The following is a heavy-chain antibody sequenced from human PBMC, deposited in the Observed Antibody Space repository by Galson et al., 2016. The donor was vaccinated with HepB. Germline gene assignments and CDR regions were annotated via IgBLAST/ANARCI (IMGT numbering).Heavy chain of an antibody. D-gene: IGHD6-19*01. Sequence: SVKVSCKASGGTFSIYAISWVRQAPGQGLEWMGGIIPIFGTANYAQKFQGRVTITADKSTSTAYMELAIRRPEAAAVYYCAIGYTSGCYWFDPWGQGTRVTVSS. CDR3: AIGYTSGCYWFDP. J-gene: IGHJ5*02. CDR2: IIPIFGTA. CDR1: GGTFSIYA. V-gene: IGHV1-69*06.